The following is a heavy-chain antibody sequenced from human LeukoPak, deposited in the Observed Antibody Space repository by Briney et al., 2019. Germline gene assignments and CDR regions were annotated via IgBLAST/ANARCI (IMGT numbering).Heavy chain of an antibody. D-gene: IGHD3-22*01. CDR1: GGTFSSYA. Sequence: SVKVSCKASGGTFSSYAISWVRQAPGQGLEWMGGIIPIFGTANYAQKFQGRVTITADESTSTAYMELSSLRSEDTAVYYCARAGQADITMIDENWFDPWGQGTLVTVSS. V-gene: IGHV1-69*13. CDR2: IIPIFGTA. J-gene: IGHJ5*02. CDR3: ARAGQADITMIDENWFDP.